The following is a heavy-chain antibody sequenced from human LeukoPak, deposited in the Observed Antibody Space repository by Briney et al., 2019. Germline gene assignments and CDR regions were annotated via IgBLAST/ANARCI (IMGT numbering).Heavy chain of an antibody. Sequence: GRSLRLSCAASGFTFDDYAMHWVRQAPGKGLEWVSGISWSGGSIGYADSVKGRFTISRDNAKNSLYLQMNSLRAEDTALYNCARGGGYGESYFDYWGQGTLVTVSS. CDR1: GFTFDDYA. V-gene: IGHV3-9*01. J-gene: IGHJ4*02. CDR2: ISWSGGSI. D-gene: IGHD4-17*01. CDR3: ARGGGYGESYFDY.